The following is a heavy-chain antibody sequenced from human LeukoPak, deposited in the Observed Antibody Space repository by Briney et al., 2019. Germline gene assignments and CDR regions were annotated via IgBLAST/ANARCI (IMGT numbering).Heavy chain of an antibody. CDR1: GFTFADYC. J-gene: IGHJ4*02. Sequence: PGGSLRLSCAASGFTFADYCMSWVRQAPGKGLDWVSGINWNGCSTGYADSVKGRFTIPRDNAKTSLYPQMNSLRAEDTALYYCARDGYCSGGSCLHFDYWGQGTLVTVSS. D-gene: IGHD2-15*01. CDR2: INWNGCST. CDR3: ARDGYCSGGSCLHFDY. V-gene: IGHV3-20*04.